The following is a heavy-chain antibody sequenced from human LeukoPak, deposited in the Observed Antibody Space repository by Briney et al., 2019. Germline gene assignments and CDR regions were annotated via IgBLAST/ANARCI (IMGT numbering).Heavy chain of an antibody. J-gene: IGHJ4*02. D-gene: IGHD1-7*01. CDR3: AKDRGTGTTVDYFDY. CDR1: GFTFSSYG. V-gene: IGHV3-30*02. Sequence: GGSLRLSCAASGFTFSSYGMHWVRQAPGKGLEWVAFIRYDGSKNYYADSVKGRFTISRDNSRNTLDLQMNSLRAEDTAVYYCAKDRGTGTTVDYFDYWGQGTLVTVSS. CDR2: IRYDGSKN.